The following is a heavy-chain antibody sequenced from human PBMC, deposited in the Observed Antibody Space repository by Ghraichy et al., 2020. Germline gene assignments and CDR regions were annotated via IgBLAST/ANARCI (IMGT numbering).Heavy chain of an antibody. CDR2: INHSGST. CDR1: GGSFSGYY. D-gene: IGHD6-6*01. J-gene: IGHJ4*02. CDR3: ARGLYSSSFLGV. V-gene: IGHV4-34*01. Sequence: SQTLSLTCAVYGGSFSGYYWSWIRQPPGKGLEWIGEINHSGSTNYNPSLKSRVTISVDTSKNQFSLKLSSVTAADTAVYYCARGLYSSSFLGVWGQGTLVTVSS.